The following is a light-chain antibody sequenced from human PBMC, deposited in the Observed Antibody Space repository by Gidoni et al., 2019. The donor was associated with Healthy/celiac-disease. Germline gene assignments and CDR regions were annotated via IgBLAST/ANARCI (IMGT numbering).Light chain of an antibody. J-gene: IGKJ3*01. Sequence: EIVMTQSPATLSVSPGERATLSCRASQSVSSTLAWYQPKPGQAPRLLIYGASTRATGIPARFSGSGSGTECTLTISSLQSEDFAVYYCQQYNNWPPRGFTFGPGTKVDIK. CDR3: QQYNNWPPRGFT. CDR2: GAS. CDR1: QSVSST. V-gene: IGKV3-15*01.